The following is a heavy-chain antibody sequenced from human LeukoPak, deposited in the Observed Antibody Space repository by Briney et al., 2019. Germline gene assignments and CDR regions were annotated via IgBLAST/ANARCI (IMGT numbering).Heavy chain of an antibody. CDR2: IYHTGIT. Sequence: SETLSLTCTVSGYSISSAYYWGCIRQPPGKGLEWIGSIYHTGITHYSPSLKSRVTISVDTSQNQLSLKLGSVTAADTAVYYCARGDNILTGYFYWGQGTLVTVSS. CDR3: ARGDNILTGYFY. D-gene: IGHD3-9*01. J-gene: IGHJ4*02. V-gene: IGHV4-38-2*02. CDR1: GYSISSAYY.